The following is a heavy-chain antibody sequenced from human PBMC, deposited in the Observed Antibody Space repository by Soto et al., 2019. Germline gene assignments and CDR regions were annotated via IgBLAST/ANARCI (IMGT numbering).Heavy chain of an antibody. CDR3: ARERQCSGGSCYPPYYFDY. J-gene: IGHJ4*02. D-gene: IGHD2-15*01. CDR2: IIPIFGTA. CDR1: GGTFSSYA. V-gene: IGHV1-69*13. Sequence: SVKVSCKASGGTFSSYAISWARQAPGQGLEWMGGIIPIFGTANYAQKFQGRVTITADESTSTAYMELSSLRSEDTVVYYCARERQCSGGSCYPPYYFDYWGQGTLVTVSS.